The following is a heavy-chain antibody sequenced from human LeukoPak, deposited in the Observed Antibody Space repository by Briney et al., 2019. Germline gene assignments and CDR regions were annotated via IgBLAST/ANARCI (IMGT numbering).Heavy chain of an antibody. D-gene: IGHD1-26*01. J-gene: IGHJ4*02. CDR2: INPISGGT. CDR3: ARDGIVGATMYYFDY. CDR1: GYTFTGYY. V-gene: IGHV1-2*02. Sequence: ASVKVSCKASGYTFTGYYMHWVRQAPGQGLEWMGWINPISGGTNYAQKFQGRVTMTRDTSINTAYMELNSLRSDDTALYYCARDGIVGATMYYFDYWGQGTLVTVSS.